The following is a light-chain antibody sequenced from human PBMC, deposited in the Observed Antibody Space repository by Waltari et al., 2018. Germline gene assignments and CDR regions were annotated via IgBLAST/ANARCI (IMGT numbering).Light chain of an antibody. J-gene: IGLJ3*02. CDR1: PGAVTSGHY. Sequence: QAVVTQEPSLTVSPGGTVTLTCGSSPGAVTSGHYPFWFPQKPGRAPRTLIYDTTNKHSWTPARFSGSLLGGEAALTLSGAQPEDEAEYYCLLFYNGARVFGGGTKLTVL. V-gene: IGLV7-46*01. CDR2: DTT. CDR3: LLFYNGARV.